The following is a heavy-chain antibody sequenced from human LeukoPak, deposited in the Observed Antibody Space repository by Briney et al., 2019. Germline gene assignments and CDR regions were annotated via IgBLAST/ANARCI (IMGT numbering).Heavy chain of an antibody. D-gene: IGHD2-15*01. CDR1: GFTFSSYS. Sequence: GGSLRLSCAASGFTFSSYSMNWVRQAPGKGLEWVSYISSSSSTIYYADSVKGRFTISRDNAKNSLYLQMNSLRAEDTAVYYCARDDDCSGGSCYSYGMDVWGQGTTVTVSS. V-gene: IGHV3-48*04. CDR3: ARDDDCSGGSCYSYGMDV. J-gene: IGHJ6*02. CDR2: ISSSSSTI.